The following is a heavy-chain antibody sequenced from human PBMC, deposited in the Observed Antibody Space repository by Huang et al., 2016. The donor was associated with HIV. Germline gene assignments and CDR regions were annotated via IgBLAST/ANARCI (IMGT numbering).Heavy chain of an antibody. D-gene: IGHD3-3*01. J-gene: IGHJ4*02. CDR2: IYTTGST. V-gene: IGHV4-61*09. CDR1: GASIASGSYF. CDR3: ARGRVTSSGVVQSYDY. Sequence: VQLQESGPGLVKPSQTLSLSCNVSGASIASGSYFWNWIRQPAGGGREWIGHIYTTGSTDYNPCLKSRVAVSSDTSKNQFSLSLRAVTAADTAVYFCARGRVTSSGVVQSYDYWGQGSLVTVSS.